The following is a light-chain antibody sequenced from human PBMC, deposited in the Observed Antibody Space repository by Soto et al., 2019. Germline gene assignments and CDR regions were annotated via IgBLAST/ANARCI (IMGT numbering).Light chain of an antibody. J-gene: IGKJ4*01. CDR1: QGISNY. Sequence: DIQMTQSPSSLSASVGDRVTITCRASQGISNYLAWYQQKPGKVPKLLIYAASTLQTGVPSRFSGSGSGTDFTLTISSLQPEDVATYYCEKYNSAPPVTFGGGTKVEIK. CDR3: EKYNSAPPVT. V-gene: IGKV1-27*01. CDR2: AAS.